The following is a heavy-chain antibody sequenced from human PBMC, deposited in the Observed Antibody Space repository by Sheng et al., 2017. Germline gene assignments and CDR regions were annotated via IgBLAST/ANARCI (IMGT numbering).Heavy chain of an antibody. CDR1: AGTFNTHT. V-gene: IGHV1-69*08. CDR3: ARDAMGSYVGGPGLYSFDF. J-gene: IGHJ4*02. CDR2: IMALPGIP. Sequence: VQLEQSGAEVKTPGSSVKVSCKASAGTFNTHTINWLRQAPGQGPEWMGRIMALPGIPVYAQKFEGRLTITADKSRSISYMEMTRLTSEDTAVYYCARDAMGSYVGGPGLYSFDFWGQGTLVTVSS. D-gene: IGHD3-10*01.